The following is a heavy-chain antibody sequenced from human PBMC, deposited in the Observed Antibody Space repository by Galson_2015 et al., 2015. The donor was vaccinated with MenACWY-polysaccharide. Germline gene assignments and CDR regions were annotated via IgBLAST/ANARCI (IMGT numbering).Heavy chain of an antibody. J-gene: IGHJ4*02. Sequence: SLRLSCAASGFAFSGYSLNWVRQTPGKGLEWVSYISASSSAINYADSVKGRFTISRDNAKNSLYLQMDSLRAEDTAVYYCARGPYYHASGTYSYFHYWGQGTLVTVSS. D-gene: IGHD3-10*01. CDR2: ISASSSAI. CDR3: ARGPYYHASGTYSYFHY. CDR1: GFAFSGYS. V-gene: IGHV3-48*04.